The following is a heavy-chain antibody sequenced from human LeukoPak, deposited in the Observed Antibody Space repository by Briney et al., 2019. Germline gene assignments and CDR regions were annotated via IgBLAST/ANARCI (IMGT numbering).Heavy chain of an antibody. CDR2: ISWNSGSI. CDR3: AKDRGDYTFDY. J-gene: IGHJ4*02. D-gene: IGHD4-11*01. V-gene: IGHV3-9*03. Sequence: GGSLRLSCAASGVTFDDYAMHWVRQAPGKGLERVSGISWNSGSIGYADSVKGRFTISRDNAKNSLYLQMNSLRAEDMALYYCAKDRGDYTFDYWGQGTLVTVSS. CDR1: GVTFDDYA.